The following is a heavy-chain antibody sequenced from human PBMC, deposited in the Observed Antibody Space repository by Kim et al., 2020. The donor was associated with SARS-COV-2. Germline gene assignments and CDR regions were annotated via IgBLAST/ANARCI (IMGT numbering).Heavy chain of an antibody. CDR3: ATEGTNYYDSSGYYY. V-gene: IGHV4-61*02. D-gene: IGHD3-22*01. J-gene: IGHJ4*02. CDR1: GGSISSGSYY. Sequence: SETLSLTCTVSGGSISSGSYYWSWIRQPAGKGLEWIGRIYTSGSTNYNPSLKSRVTISVDTSKNQFSLKLSSVTAADTAVYYCATEGTNYYDSSGYYYWGQGTLVTVSS. CDR2: IYTSGST.